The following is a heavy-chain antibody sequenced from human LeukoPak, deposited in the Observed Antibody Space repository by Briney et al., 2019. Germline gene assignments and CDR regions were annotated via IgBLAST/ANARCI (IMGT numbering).Heavy chain of an antibody. CDR2: ISSSSSYI. CDR1: GFTFSSYS. V-gene: IGHV3-21*01. D-gene: IGHD5-18*01. CDR3: ATVDTEHYFDY. J-gene: IGHJ4*02. Sequence: GGSLRLSCAASGFTFSSYSMNWVRQAPGRGLEWVSSISSSSSYIYYADSVKGRFTISRDNAKNSLYLQMNSLRAEDTAVYYCATVDTEHYFDYWGQGTLVTVSS.